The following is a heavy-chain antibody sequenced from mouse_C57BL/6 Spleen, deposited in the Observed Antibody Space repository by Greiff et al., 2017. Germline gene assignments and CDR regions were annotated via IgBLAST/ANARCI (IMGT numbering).Heavy chain of an antibody. CDR2: IDPENGDT. CDR1: GFNIKDDY. CDR3: TRGGDGYSGNY. Sequence: VQLQQSGAELVRPGASVKLSCTASGFNIKDDYMHWVKQRPEQGLEWIGWIDPENGDTEYASKFQGKATITADTSSNTAYLQLSSLTSEDTAVYYCTRGGDGYSGNYWGQGTTLTVSS. V-gene: IGHV14-4*01. D-gene: IGHD2-3*01. J-gene: IGHJ2*01.